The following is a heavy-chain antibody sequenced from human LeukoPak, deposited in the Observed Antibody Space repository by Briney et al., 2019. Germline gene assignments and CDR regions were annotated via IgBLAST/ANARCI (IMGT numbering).Heavy chain of an antibody. CDR1: GDSISSSSYY. Sequence: PSETLSLTCTVSGDSISSSSYYWGWIRQPPGKGLEWIGSIYCSGSTYYNPSLKSRVTISVDTSKNQFTLKLSSVTAADTAVYYCARDLYGSGTHGPQSHWGQGTLVTVSS. V-gene: IGHV4-39*06. CDR3: ARDLYGSGTHGPQSH. D-gene: IGHD3-10*01. CDR2: IYCSGST. J-gene: IGHJ4*02.